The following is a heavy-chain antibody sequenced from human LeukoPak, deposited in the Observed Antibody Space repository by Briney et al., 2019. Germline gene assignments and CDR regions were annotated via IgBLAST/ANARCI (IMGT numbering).Heavy chain of an antibody. J-gene: IGHJ4*02. CDR3: VQDWAWAAFAY. CDR1: GFTFSSYG. Sequence: PGGSLRLSCAASGFTFSSYGMNWVRQAPGKGLEWVSGISGDAGRTYYADSVKGRFTIYRDNSKNTLYLQMNSLGAEHTAVYYCVQDWAWAAFAYSGQGTLVTVS. V-gene: IGHV3-23*01. CDR2: ISGDAGRT. D-gene: IGHD2-15*01.